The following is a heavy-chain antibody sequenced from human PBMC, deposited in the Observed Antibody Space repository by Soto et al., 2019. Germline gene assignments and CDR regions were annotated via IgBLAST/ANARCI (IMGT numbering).Heavy chain of an antibody. V-gene: IGHV4-59*08. Sequence: SETLSLTCTVSGGSISSYYWSWIRQPPGKGLEWIGYIYYSGSTNYNPSLKSRVTISVDTSKNQFSLKLSSVTAADTAVYYCARHSMEYLLEVAGFDYWGQGTLVTVSS. D-gene: IGHD6-19*01. CDR2: IYYSGST. CDR1: GGSISSYY. J-gene: IGHJ4*02. CDR3: ARHSMEYLLEVAGFDY.